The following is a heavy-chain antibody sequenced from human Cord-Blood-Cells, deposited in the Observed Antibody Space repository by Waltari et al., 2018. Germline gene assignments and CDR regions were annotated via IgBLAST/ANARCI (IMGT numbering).Heavy chain of an antibody. CDR2: INPSGST. Sequence: QVQLQQWGAGLLKPSETLSLTCAVYGGSFSGYYWSWIRQPPGKGLEWIGEINPSGSTNYNPSLKSRVTISVDTSKNQFSLKLSSVTAADTAVYYCARENIAAAERYFDYWGQGTLVTVSS. CDR3: ARENIAAAERYFDY. CDR1: GGSFSGYY. D-gene: IGHD6-13*01. J-gene: IGHJ4*02. V-gene: IGHV4-34*01.